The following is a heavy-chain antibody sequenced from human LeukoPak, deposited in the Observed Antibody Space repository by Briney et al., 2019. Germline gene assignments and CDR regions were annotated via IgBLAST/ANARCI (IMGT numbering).Heavy chain of an antibody. J-gene: IGHJ4*02. Sequence: GGSLRLPCAASGFTFSNHAVHWVRQAPGKGLMWVSRINSDGSSTDYADSVKGRFTISRDNTKNTVYLQMNSLRVEDTAMYYCARSFYGDYAENWGQGTLVTVSS. CDR3: ARSFYGDYAEN. V-gene: IGHV3-74*01. D-gene: IGHD4-17*01. CDR2: INSDGSST. CDR1: GFTFSNHA.